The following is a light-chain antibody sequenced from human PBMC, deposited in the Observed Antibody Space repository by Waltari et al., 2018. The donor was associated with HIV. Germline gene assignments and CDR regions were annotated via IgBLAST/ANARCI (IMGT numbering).Light chain of an antibody. CDR1: SRGVGGYTP. V-gene: IGLV2-14*01. CDR2: EVS. J-gene: IGLJ1*01. CDR3: SSYTSSGAYV. Sequence: HSALTHPPSVSGSPGQSITISCTGPSRGVGGYTPVSWYQQHPGKAPKLMIYEVSNRPSGVSYRFSGSKSGNTASLTISGLQAEDETDYYCSSYTSSGAYVFGTGTTVTVL.